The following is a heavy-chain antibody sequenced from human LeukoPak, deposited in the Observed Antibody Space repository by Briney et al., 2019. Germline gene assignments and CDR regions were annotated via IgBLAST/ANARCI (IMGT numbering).Heavy chain of an antibody. D-gene: IGHD4-11*01. J-gene: IGHJ6*03. Sequence: GGSLRLSCTASGFTFGDYAMSWVRQAPGKGLEWVGFIRSKAYGGTTEYAASVKGRFTISRDDSKSIAYLQMNSLKTEDTAVYYCTRVFDYSKGQGKGLYYYYMDVWGKGTTVTVSS. CDR3: TRVFDYSKGQGKGLYYYYMDV. CDR2: IRSKAYGGTT. CDR1: GFTFGDYA. V-gene: IGHV3-49*04.